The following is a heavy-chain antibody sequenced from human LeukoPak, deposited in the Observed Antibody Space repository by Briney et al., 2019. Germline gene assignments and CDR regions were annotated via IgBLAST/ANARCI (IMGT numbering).Heavy chain of an antibody. CDR3: ARVRGSGSYYMAFDY. CDR2: IYHSGST. Sequence: SETLSLTCTVSGYSISSGYYWGWIRQPPGKGLEWIGSIYHSGSTYYNPSLKSRVTISVDTSKNQLSLKLSSVTAADTAVYYCARVRGSGSYYMAFDYWGQGTLVTVSS. J-gene: IGHJ4*02. D-gene: IGHD3-10*01. CDR1: GYSISSGYY. V-gene: IGHV4-38-2*02.